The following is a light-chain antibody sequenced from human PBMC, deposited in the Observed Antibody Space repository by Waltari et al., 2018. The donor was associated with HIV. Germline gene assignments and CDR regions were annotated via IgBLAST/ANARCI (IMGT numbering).Light chain of an antibody. Sequence: QSVLTQPASVSGAPGHSITISCTGTASDFGDYNYVSWYQQLPGKAPKLVIYDVTQRPAGMSHRFSGSRSGTTASRTISGLQAEDEADYYCSSYARNSPWLFGGGTKLTVL. V-gene: IGLV2-14*03. CDR1: ASDFGDYNY. CDR3: SSYARNSPWL. CDR2: DVT. J-gene: IGLJ2*01.